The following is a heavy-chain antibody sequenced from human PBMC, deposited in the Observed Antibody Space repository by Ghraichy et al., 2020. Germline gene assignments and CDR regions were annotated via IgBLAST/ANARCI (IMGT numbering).Heavy chain of an antibody. CDR1: GFTLTNYW. CDR3: AREYGRCGRCDVGTGGSHVDH. CDR2: IKSDGSNT. Sequence: GGSLRLSCAASGFTLTNYWMHWVRQAPGKGLVWVSRIKSDGSNTSYADSVRGRFTISRDNAKNTLYLQMNSLRAEDTAVYYCAREYGRCGRCDVGTGGSHVDHWGQGTLVTVSS. V-gene: IGHV3-74*01. J-gene: IGHJ4*02. D-gene: IGHD2-15*01.